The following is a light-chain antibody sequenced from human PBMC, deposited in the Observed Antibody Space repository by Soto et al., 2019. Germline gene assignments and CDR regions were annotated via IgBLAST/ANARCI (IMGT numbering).Light chain of an antibody. CDR3: QQYTSSPFT. CDR1: QSVPNSH. V-gene: IGKV3-20*01. Sequence: EIVLTQSPGTLSVFPGERATLSCRASQSVPNSHLAWFQQKPGQAPRPLIYGVSKRATGIPDRFSGSGSGTDFTLTISRLEPEDFAVYYCQQYTSSPFTFGPGTKVDIK. J-gene: IGKJ3*01. CDR2: GVS.